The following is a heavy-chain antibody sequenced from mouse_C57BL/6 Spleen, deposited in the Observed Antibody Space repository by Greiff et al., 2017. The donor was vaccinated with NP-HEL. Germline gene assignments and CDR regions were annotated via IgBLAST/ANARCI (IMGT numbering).Heavy chain of an antibody. Sequence: VQLQQSGAELVRPGASVTLSCKASGYTFTDYAMHWVKQTPVHGLEWIGAIDPETGGTAYNQKFKGKAILTADKSSSTAYMELRSLTSEDSAVYYCTRSLTTVVEGWYFDVWGTGTTVTVSA. J-gene: IGHJ1*03. D-gene: IGHD1-1*01. CDR3: TRSLTTVVEGWYFDV. CDR1: GYTFTDYA. V-gene: IGHV1-15*01. CDR2: IDPETGGT.